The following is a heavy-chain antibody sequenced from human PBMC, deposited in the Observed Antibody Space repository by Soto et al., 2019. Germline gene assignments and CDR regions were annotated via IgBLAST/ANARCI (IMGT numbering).Heavy chain of an antibody. CDR2: MYYRGST. J-gene: IGHJ5*02. CDR3: ARQTMYYDFWSGPNWFDP. D-gene: IGHD3-3*01. Sequence: PSETLSLTCTVSGGSIYSSRYYWGWIRQPPGKGLEWIGSMYYRGSTYYNPSLKSRVTISVDTSKNQFSLKLSSVTAADTAVYYCARQTMYYDFWSGPNWFDPWGQGTLVTVSS. V-gene: IGHV4-39*01. CDR1: GGSIYSSRYY.